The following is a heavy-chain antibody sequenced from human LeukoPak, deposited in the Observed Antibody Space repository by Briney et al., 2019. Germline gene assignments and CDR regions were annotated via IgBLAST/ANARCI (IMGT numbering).Heavy chain of an antibody. Sequence: GGSLRLSCVASGFTFTNSWMAWVRQAPGTRLEWVANIKQDGSTKHYADSLKGRFTISRDNPKNSLYLQMNSLRADDTAVYYCARDTDGSLDYWGQGILVTVAS. CDR3: ARDTDGSLDY. J-gene: IGHJ4*02. D-gene: IGHD1-26*01. CDR2: IKQDGSTK. V-gene: IGHV3-7*01. CDR1: GFTFTNSW.